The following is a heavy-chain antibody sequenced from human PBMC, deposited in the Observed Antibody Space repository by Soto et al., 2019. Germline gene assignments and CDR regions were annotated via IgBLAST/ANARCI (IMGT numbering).Heavy chain of an antibody. Sequence: QVQLQESGPGLVKPSQTLSLTCTVSDDSISSGGYYWSWIRQHPGKGLEWIGYIYGTGNMYYKSSLKSRLTFSIDPYKNHFSLNLPSVTAADTAVYYCARVADTWFFALWGRGTLVTVPS. CDR1: DDSISSGGYY. CDR2: IYGTGNM. J-gene: IGHJ2*01. D-gene: IGHD3-9*01. V-gene: IGHV4-31*03. CDR3: ARVADTWFFAL.